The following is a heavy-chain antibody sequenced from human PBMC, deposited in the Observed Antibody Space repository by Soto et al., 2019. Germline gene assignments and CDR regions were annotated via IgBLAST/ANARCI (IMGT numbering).Heavy chain of an antibody. V-gene: IGHV3-9*01. CDR2: ISWNSGSI. Sequence: GGSLRLSCAASGFTFDDYAMHWVRQAPGKGLEWVSGISWNSGSIGYADSVKGRFTISRDNAKNSLYLQMNSLRAEDTALYYCAKDRYSSSWYYFDYWGQGTLVTVYS. CDR1: GFTFDDYA. J-gene: IGHJ4*02. D-gene: IGHD6-13*01. CDR3: AKDRYSSSWYYFDY.